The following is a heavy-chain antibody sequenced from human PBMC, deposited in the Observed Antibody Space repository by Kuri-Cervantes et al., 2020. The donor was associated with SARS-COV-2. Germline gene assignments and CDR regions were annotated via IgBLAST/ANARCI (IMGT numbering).Heavy chain of an antibody. V-gene: IGHV3-11*01. CDR1: GFTFSSAW. D-gene: IGHD3-10*01. J-gene: IGHJ6*02. Sequence: GESLKISCAASGFTFSSAWMSWIRQAPGKGLEWVSYISSSGSTIYYADSVKGRFTISRDNAKNSLYLQMNSLRAEDTAVYYCARGTNLYYGSGSYPAPYYYYGMDVWGQGTTVTVSS. CDR2: ISSSGSTI. CDR3: ARGTNLYYGSGSYPAPYYYYGMDV.